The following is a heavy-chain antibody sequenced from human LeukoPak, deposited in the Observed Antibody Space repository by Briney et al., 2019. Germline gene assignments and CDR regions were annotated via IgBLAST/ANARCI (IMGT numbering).Heavy chain of an antibody. D-gene: IGHD1-26*01. Sequence: GGSLRLFCTASGLTLSSYAMSWVRRAPGKGLEWVSGISSTSSSTYYADSAKGRSTISRDNSNNMVYLQMSSLRAEDTAVYYCAKDLSGLDAFDIWGQGTMVTVSS. CDR2: ISSTSSST. V-gene: IGHV3-23*01. CDR3: AKDLSGLDAFDI. CDR1: GLTLSSYA. J-gene: IGHJ3*02.